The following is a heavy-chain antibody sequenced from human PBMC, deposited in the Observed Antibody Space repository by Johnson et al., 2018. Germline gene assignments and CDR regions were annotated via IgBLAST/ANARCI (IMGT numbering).Heavy chain of an antibody. CDR2: ISYDGSNK. V-gene: IGHV3-30-3*02. Sequence: SGGGVVQPGRSLRLSCAASGFTFSSYAMHWVRQAPGKGLEWVAVISYDGSNKYYADSVKGRFTISRDNSKNTLYLQMNSLGAEDTAVHYCAKRGYSSSSEPWFFNYMDVWGKGTTVTVSS. CDR1: GFTFSSYA. D-gene: IGHD6-6*01. J-gene: IGHJ6*03. CDR3: AKRGYSSSSEPWFFNYMDV.